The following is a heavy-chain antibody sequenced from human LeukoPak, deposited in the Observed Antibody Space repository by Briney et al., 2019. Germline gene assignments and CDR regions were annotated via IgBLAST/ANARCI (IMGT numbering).Heavy chain of an antibody. V-gene: IGHV3-23*01. CDR3: ANAPAIYYDSSGYYPDY. J-gene: IGHJ4*02. Sequence: GGSLRLSCAASGFTFSSYAMSWVRQAPWKGLEWVSAISGSGGSTYYADSVKGRFTISRDNSKNTLYLQMNSLRAEDTAVYYCANAPAIYYDSSGYYPDYWGQGTLVTVSS. CDR2: ISGSGGST. D-gene: IGHD3-22*01. CDR1: GFTFSSYA.